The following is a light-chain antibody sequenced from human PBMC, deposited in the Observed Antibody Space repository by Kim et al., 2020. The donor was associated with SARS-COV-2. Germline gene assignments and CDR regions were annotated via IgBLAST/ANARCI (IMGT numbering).Light chain of an antibody. CDR2: DAS. V-gene: IGKV3-11*01. J-gene: IGKJ1*01. Sequence: LSPGESSTLSCRASQSGSSDLAWYHQKPGQAPRLLIYDASNRATGIPARFSGSGSGTDFTLTISSLDPEDFAVYYCQQRSNWPGTFGQGTKVDIK. CDR3: QQRSNWPGT. CDR1: QSGSSD.